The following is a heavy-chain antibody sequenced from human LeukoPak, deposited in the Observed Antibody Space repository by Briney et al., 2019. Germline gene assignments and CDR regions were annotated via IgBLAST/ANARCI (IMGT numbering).Heavy chain of an antibody. CDR1: GGSISSYY. CDR2: IYYSGST. D-gene: IGHD3-10*01. Sequence: SETLSLTCTVSGGSISSYYWSWIRQPPGKGLEWIGYIYYSGSTNYKSSLKSRVTISVDTSKNQFSLKLSSVTAADTAVYYCARLITMVRGVIISYAFDIWGQGTMVTVSS. V-gene: IGHV4-59*01. CDR3: ARLITMVRGVIISYAFDI. J-gene: IGHJ3*02.